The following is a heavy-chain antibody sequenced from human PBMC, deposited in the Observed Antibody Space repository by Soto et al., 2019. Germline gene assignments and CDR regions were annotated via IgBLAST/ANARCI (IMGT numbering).Heavy chain of an antibody. Sequence: QVRLQELGPGLVKPSQTLSLQCSVSGGSITTGGRYWSWIRQLPVKGLEWIGDIYYSGNTYYNASLKSRVTISVEAAKNQFSLKLSSVTAADTAVYYCAQALVFTGGDGFDIWGQGRLVTVSS. V-gene: IGHV4-31*02. CDR1: GGSITTGGRY. CDR2: IYYSGNT. J-gene: IGHJ3*02. CDR3: AQALVFTGGDGFDI. D-gene: IGHD1-1*01.